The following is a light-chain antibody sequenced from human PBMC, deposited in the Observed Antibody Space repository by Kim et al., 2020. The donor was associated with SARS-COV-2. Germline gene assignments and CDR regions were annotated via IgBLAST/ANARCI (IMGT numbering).Light chain of an antibody. V-gene: IGKV3-20*01. Sequence: DIVLTQSPGTLSLSPGERATLSCRASQSVSSSQLAWYQQKAGQAPKLLIYGASSRATGIPDRFSGSGSGTDFTLTISRLEPEDFAVYYCQQYGSSPRGTFGQGTKVDIK. CDR1: QSVSSSQ. CDR3: QQYGSSPRGT. J-gene: IGKJ1*01. CDR2: GAS.